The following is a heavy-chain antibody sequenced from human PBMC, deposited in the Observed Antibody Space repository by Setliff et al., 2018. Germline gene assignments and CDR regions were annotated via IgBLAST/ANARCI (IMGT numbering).Heavy chain of an antibody. CDR2: IYSSGST. Sequence: PSETLSLTCTVSGGAISNYYWSWIRQPPGKGLEWIGYIYSSGSTNYNPSLKSRVAISLDTSKSQFSLRLSSLTAADTAVYYCARAPPNRYSGSYEYFYMDVWGKGTTVTVSS. D-gene: IGHD1-26*01. J-gene: IGHJ6*03. V-gene: IGHV4-4*08. CDR3: ARAPPNRYSGSYEYFYMDV. CDR1: GGAISNYY.